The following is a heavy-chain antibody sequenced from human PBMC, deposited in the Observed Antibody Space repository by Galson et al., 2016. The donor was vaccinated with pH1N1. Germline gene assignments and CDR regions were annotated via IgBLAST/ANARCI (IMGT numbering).Heavy chain of an antibody. D-gene: IGHD2/OR15-2a*01. CDR2: IYPGDSDT. J-gene: IGHJ4*02. CDR3: ARLVRPRVIVSDPKYFES. CDR1: GYNFPIYW. Sequence: QSGAEVKKPGESLKISCKGSGYNFPIYWIAWVRQMPGKGLEWMGIIYPGDSDTRYSPSFQGQVTISVGKSISTAFLQWRSLKAADTATYYCARLVRPRVIVSDPKYFESWGQGTLVTVSS. V-gene: IGHV5-51*01.